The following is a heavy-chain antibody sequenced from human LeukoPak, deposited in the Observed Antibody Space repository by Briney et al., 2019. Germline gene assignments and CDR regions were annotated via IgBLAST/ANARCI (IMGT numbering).Heavy chain of an antibody. D-gene: IGHD6-19*01. CDR3: LATGYSSGWLNY. J-gene: IGHJ4*02. V-gene: IGHV4-4*07. Sequence: SETLSLTCTVSGGSISSYYWSWIRQPAGKGLEWIGRIYTSGSTNYNPSLKSRVTMSVDTSKNQFSLKLSSVTAADTAVYYPLATGYSSGWLNYWGQGTLVTVSS. CDR2: IYTSGST. CDR1: GGSISSYY.